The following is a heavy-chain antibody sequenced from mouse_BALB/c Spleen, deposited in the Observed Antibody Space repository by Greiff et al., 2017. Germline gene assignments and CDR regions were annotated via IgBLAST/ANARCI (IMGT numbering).Heavy chain of an antibody. V-gene: IGHV7-1*02. J-gene: IGHJ4*01. CDR1: GFTFSDFY. Sequence: EVMLVESGGGLVQPGGSLRLSCATSGFTFSDFYMEWVRQPPGKRLEWIAASRNKANDYTTEYSASVKGRFIVSRDTSQSILYLQMNALRAEDTAIYYCARDADYYGSSPYAMDDWGQGTSVTVSS. CDR3: ARDADYYGSSPYAMDD. D-gene: IGHD1-1*01. CDR2: SRNKANDYTT.